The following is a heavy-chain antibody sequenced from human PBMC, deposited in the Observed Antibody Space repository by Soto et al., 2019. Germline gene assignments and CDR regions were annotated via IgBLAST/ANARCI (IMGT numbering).Heavy chain of an antibody. CDR2: INAGNGNT. CDR3: ARDDTEWELGY. D-gene: IGHD1-26*01. Sequence: ASVKVSCKVSGYTLTELSMHWVRQAPGKGLEWMGWINAGNGNTKYSQKFQGRVTITRDTSASTAYMELSSLRSEDTAVYYCARDDTEWELGYWGQGTLVTVSS. V-gene: IGHV1-3*01. CDR1: GYTLTELS. J-gene: IGHJ4*02.